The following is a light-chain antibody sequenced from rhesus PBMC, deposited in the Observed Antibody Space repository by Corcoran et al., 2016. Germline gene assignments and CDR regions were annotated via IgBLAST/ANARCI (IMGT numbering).Light chain of an antibody. CDR1: ENANNY. CDR3: QQSYGTPYS. Sequence: DIQMTQSPSSLSASVGDRVTITCRASENANNYINWYQQKPGKAPQLLIDKASTLQRGVPSRFSGSGSGTEYTFTISILQPEDVATYDCQQSYGTPYSFGQGTKVEIK. CDR2: KAS. J-gene: IGKJ2*01. V-gene: IGKV1-74*01.